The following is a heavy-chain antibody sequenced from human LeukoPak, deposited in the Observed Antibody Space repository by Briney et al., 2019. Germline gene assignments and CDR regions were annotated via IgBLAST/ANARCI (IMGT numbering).Heavy chain of an antibody. J-gene: IGHJ4*02. CDR2: ISPKGIT. V-gene: IGHV4-38-2*02. CDR3: ARGPLGGY. Sequence: SETLSLTCSVSGYAINIDYSWGWVRQSPGKGLEWIGVISPKGITYYNPSLRGRVTISEDTSKNQFSLKLSSVTAADTAVYYCARGPLGGYWGQGTLVTVSS. CDR1: GYAINIDYS. D-gene: IGHD3-16*01.